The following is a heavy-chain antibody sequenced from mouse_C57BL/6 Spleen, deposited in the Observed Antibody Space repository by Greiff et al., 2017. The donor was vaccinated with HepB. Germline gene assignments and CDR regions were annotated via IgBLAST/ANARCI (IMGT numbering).Heavy chain of an antibody. V-gene: IGHV5-4*01. D-gene: IGHD4-1*01. CDR3: AREGGLGFDY. J-gene: IGHJ2*01. CDR2: ISDGGSYT. Sequence: EVKLMESGGGLVKPGGSLKLSCAASGFTFSSYAMSWVRQTPEKRLEWVATISDGGSYTYYPDNVKGRFTISRDNAKNNLYLQMSHLKSEDTAMYYCAREGGLGFDYWGQGTTLTVSS. CDR1: GFTFSSYA.